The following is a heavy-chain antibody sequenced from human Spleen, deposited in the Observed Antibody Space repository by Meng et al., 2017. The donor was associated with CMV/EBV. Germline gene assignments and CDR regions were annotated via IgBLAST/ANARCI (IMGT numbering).Heavy chain of an antibody. CDR3: ARGSGYCISTSCYTFDY. CDR2: INHSAST. D-gene: IGHD2-2*01. Sequence: GSLRLSCAVYGGSFSGSYWSWIRQPPGKGLEWIGEINHSASTNYNPSLKSRVTISVDTSKNQFSLKVNSVSAADTAVYYCARGSGYCISTSCYTFDYWGQGTLVTVSS. CDR1: GGSFSGSY. J-gene: IGHJ4*02. V-gene: IGHV4-34*01.